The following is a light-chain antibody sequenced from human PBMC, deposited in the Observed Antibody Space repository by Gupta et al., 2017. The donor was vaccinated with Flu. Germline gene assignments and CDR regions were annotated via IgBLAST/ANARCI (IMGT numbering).Light chain of an antibody. Sequence: TITCTSASTNIEVGDNVHCYQQLPDPAPNLLLFGNNNRRSGAPARFSCSNSGTSAAVAITGLPAEEEAAYYCQSYERSRSGSGVFGSGTKVTVL. V-gene: IGLV1-40*01. J-gene: IGLJ1*01. CDR3: QSYERSRSGSGV. CDR2: GNN. CDR1: STNIEVGDN.